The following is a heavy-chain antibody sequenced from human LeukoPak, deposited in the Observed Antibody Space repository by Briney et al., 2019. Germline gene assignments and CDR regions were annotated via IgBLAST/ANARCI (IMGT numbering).Heavy chain of an antibody. CDR1: GYTFTDYY. CDR2: INPNSGGT. J-gene: IGHJ4*02. Sequence: ASVRVSCKASGYTFTDYYIHWVRQAPGQGLEWMGRINPNSGGTNYAQKFQGRVTMTRDTSISTAYMELRRLRSDDAAVYYCARDFERPDYWGQGTLVTVSS. CDR3: ARDFERPDY. V-gene: IGHV1-2*06.